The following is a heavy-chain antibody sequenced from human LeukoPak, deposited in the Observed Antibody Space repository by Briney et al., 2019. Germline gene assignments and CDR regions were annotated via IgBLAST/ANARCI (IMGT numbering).Heavy chain of an antibody. Sequence: GGSLRLSCAASGFTFSSYWMHWVRQTPGKGLVWVSRINSDGSSTSYADSVKGRFTISRDNAKNTLYLQMNSLRAEDTAVYYCARARWYGDYRAGYYYYYGMDVWGKGTTVTVSS. CDR1: GFTFSSYW. D-gene: IGHD4-17*01. CDR3: ARARWYGDYRAGYYYYYGMDV. CDR2: INSDGSST. V-gene: IGHV3-74*01. J-gene: IGHJ6*04.